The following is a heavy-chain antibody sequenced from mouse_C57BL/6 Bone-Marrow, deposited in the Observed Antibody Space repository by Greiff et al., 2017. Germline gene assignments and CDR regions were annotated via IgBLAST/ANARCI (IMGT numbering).Heavy chain of an antibody. CDR2: ISGGGGNT. CDR3: SRQVTTVLATKYFDV. J-gene: IGHJ1*03. V-gene: IGHV5-9*01. Sequence: EVQGVESGGGLVKPGGSLKLSCAASGFTFSSYTMSWFRQTPEKRLQWVAAISGGGGNTYYPDSVKGRFTISRDNDKNILYLQMSSLRSEDTALYYCSRQVTTVLATKYFDVWGTGTTVTVSS. D-gene: IGHD1-1*01. CDR1: GFTFSSYT.